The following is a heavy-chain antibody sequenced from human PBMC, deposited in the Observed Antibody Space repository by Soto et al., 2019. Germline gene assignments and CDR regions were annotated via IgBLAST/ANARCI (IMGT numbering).Heavy chain of an antibody. J-gene: IGHJ4*02. CDR1: GGTFSSYA. Sequence: QVQLVQSGAEVKKPGSSVKVSCKASGGTFSSYAISWVRQAPGQGLEWMGGIIPIFGTANYAQKFQGRVTITADESTSAAYLELSSVRSEDTAVYYCARSRNAITGATSLDYWGEGTLVTVSS. D-gene: IGHD1-20*01. CDR3: ARSRNAITGATSLDY. CDR2: IIPIFGTA. V-gene: IGHV1-69*12.